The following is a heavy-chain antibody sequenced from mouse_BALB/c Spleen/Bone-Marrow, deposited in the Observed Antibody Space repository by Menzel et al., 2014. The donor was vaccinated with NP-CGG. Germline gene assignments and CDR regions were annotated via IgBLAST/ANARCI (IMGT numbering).Heavy chain of an antibody. CDR3: ARVITWYFDV. CDR1: GFTFSSYA. V-gene: IGHV5-9-1*01. J-gene: IGHJ1*01. CDR2: ISSGGSYT. D-gene: IGHD2-4*01. Sequence: EVKLVESGGGLVKPGGSLKLSCAASGFTFSSYAMSWVRQTPEKRLEWVATISSGGSYTYYPDSVKGRFTISRDNAKNTLYLQMSSLRSEDTAMYYCARVITWYFDVWSAGTTVTVSS.